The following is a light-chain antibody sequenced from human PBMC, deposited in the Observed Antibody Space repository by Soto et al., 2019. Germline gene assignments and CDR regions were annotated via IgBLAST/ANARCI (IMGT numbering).Light chain of an antibody. CDR3: QAYDSCLSGSVV. CDR2: GNS. CDR1: SSNIGAGYD. V-gene: IGLV1-40*01. J-gene: IGLJ2*01. Sequence: QSVLTQPPSVSGAPGQRVTLSCTGSSSNIGAGYDVHWYQQLPGTAPKLLIYGNSNRPSGVPDRFSGSKSGTSASLAITGLQAEDEADYYCQAYDSCLSGSVVFGGGTKLTVL.